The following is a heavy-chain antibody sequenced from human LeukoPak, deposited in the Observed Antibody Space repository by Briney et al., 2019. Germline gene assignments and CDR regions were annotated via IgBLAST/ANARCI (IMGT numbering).Heavy chain of an antibody. Sequence: SETLSLTCAVYGGSFSGYYWSWIRQPPGKGLEWIGEINHSGSTNYNPSLKSRVTISVDTSKNQFSLKLGSVTAADTAVYYCARRDIVVVPAATWFDPWGQGTLVTVSS. V-gene: IGHV4-34*01. J-gene: IGHJ5*02. CDR2: INHSGST. CDR1: GGSFSGYY. CDR3: ARRDIVVVPAATWFDP. D-gene: IGHD2-2*01.